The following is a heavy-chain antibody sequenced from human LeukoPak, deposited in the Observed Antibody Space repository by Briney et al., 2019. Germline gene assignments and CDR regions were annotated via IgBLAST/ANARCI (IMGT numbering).Heavy chain of an antibody. V-gene: IGHV1-2*02. CDR1: GYIFTDYH. CDR2: INPKNGGT. Sequence: ASVKVSCKASGYIFTDYHIHWVRQAPGQGLEWVGWINPKNGGTKFALDFQDRVTMTTDTSTQTAYMALTSLKSDDTAVYFCARDIHGGSYFLYLDFWGQGALLTVSS. D-gene: IGHD1-26*01. J-gene: IGHJ4*02. CDR3: ARDIHGGSYFLYLDF.